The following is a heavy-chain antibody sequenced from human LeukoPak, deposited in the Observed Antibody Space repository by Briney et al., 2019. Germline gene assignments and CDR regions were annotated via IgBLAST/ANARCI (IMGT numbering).Heavy chain of an antibody. J-gene: IGHJ5*02. CDR3: ARVVSSGLNWFDP. CDR1: GDSVSSNSAA. V-gene: IGHV6-1*01. CDR2: TYYRSTWYN. D-gene: IGHD6-19*01. Sequence: SQTLSLTSAISGDSVSSNSAAWNCTRQSPSRGLEWLGRTYYRSTWYNDYAVSVKSRITINPETSKNQFSLQLNSVTPEDTAVYYCARVVSSGLNWFDPWGQGTLVTVSS.